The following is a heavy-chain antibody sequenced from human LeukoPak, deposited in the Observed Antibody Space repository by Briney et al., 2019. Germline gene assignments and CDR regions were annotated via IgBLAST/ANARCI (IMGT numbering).Heavy chain of an antibody. J-gene: IGHJ5*02. CDR1: GGSISSYY. CDR2: IYYSGST. Sequence: SETLSLNCTVSGGSISSYYWSWIRQPPGKGLEWIGYIYYSGSTSYSPSLKSRVTISVDTSKNQFSLKLSSVTAADTAVYYCARSSAVVRSQIIWFDPWGQGTLVTVSS. V-gene: IGHV4-59*08. CDR3: ARSSAVVRSQIIWFDP. D-gene: IGHD2-15*01.